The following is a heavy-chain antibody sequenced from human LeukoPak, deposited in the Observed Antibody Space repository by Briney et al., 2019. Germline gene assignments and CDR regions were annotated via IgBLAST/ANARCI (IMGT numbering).Heavy chain of an antibody. CDR3: AREISMFVNAFDL. J-gene: IGHJ3*01. Sequence: SRGSLRLSCAASGFTFSNSGMHWVRQAPGKGLEWVAVIWYDGSNEYYADAVKGRFIISRDNSKNTVHLQMNSLRVEDTSVYYCAREISMFVNAFDLWGQGTLVAVSS. CDR2: IWYDGSNE. V-gene: IGHV3-33*01. D-gene: IGHD3-10*02. CDR1: GFTFSNSG.